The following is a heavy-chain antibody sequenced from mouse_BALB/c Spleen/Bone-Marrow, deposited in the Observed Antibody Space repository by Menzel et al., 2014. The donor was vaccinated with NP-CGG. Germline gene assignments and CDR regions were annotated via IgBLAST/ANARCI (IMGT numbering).Heavy chain of an antibody. CDR2: ISDGGSYT. V-gene: IGHV5-4*02. Sequence: EVKLVESGGGLVKPGGSLKLSCAASGFTFXDYYTYWVRQTPEERLEWVATISDGGSYTYYPDSVKGRFTISRDNAKNNLYLQMSSLKSEDTAMYYCARVSYDYFDYWGQGTTLTVSS. CDR3: ARVSYDYFDY. D-gene: IGHD2-4*01. CDR1: GFTFXDYY. J-gene: IGHJ2*01.